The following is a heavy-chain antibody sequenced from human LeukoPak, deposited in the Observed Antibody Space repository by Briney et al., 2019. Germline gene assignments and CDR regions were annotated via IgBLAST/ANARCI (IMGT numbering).Heavy chain of an antibody. Sequence: SETLSLTCTVSGGSINSYYWSWIRQPPGKGLEWIGYIYYIGSTNYNPSLKSRVTISVDTSKNQFSLRLSSVTAADTAVYYCARGQPVGGTRDPFDYWGQGTLVTVSS. CDR3: ARGQPVGGTRDPFDY. D-gene: IGHD6-19*01. CDR2: IYYIGST. CDR1: GGSINSYY. J-gene: IGHJ4*02. V-gene: IGHV4-59*08.